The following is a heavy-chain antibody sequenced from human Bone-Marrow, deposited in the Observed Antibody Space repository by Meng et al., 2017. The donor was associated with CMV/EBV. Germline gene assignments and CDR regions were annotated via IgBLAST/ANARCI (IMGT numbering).Heavy chain of an antibody. V-gene: IGHV3-7*01. CDR2: IKQDGSEK. CDR1: GFTFSSYW. CDR3: ARASDIVVVPAALDY. Sequence: GGSLRLSCAASGFTFSSYWMSWVRQAPGKGLEWAANIKQDGSEKYYVDSVKGRFTISRDNAKNSLYLQMNSLRAEDTAVYYCARASDIVVVPAALDYWGQGTLVTVSS. J-gene: IGHJ4*02. D-gene: IGHD2-2*01.